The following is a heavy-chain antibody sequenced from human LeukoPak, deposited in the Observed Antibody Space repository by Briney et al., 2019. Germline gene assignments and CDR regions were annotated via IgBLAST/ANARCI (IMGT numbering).Heavy chain of an antibody. J-gene: IGHJ4*02. V-gene: IGHV3-23*01. CDR1: GFIFSNYA. Sequence: PGGSLRLSCAASGFIFSNYAMTWARLTPGKGLEWVSAISGSGGTMYYADSVKGRFTISRGSSTNTLYLQLSSLRAEDTAIYYCARGGSVFAYFFDYWGQGTLVTVSS. CDR3: ARGGSVFAYFFDY. CDR2: ISGSGGTM. D-gene: IGHD3-10*01.